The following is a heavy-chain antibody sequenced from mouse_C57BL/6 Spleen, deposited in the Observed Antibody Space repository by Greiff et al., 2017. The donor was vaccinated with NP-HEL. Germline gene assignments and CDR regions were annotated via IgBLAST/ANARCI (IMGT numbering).Heavy chain of an antibody. Sequence: QVQLQHPGAELVRPGTSVKLSCKASGYTFTSYWMHWVKQRPGQGLEWIGVIDPSDSYTNYNQKFTGKATLTVDTSSSTAYMQLSSLTSEDSAVYYCARRLYSYCDYWGQGTTLTVSS. CDR3: ARRLYSYCDY. D-gene: IGHD2-1*01. CDR2: IDPSDSYT. V-gene: IGHV1-59*01. J-gene: IGHJ2*01. CDR1: GYTFTSYW.